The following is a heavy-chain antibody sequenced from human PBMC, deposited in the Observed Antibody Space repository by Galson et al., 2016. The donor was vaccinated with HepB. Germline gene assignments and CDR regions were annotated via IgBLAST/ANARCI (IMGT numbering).Heavy chain of an antibody. CDR1: GFALSDYA. CDR2: ISYDGSNS. Sequence: SLRLSCAASGFALSDYAMHWVRQAPGKGLEWITVISYDGSNSYYTNSVKGRFTISRDNSKNTLYLQMTSLKHEDTAIYYCARDYFGSGRMGPFDSWGQGTLVTVSS. V-gene: IGHV3-30*04. J-gene: IGHJ4*02. D-gene: IGHD3-10*01. CDR3: ARDYFGSGRMGPFDS.